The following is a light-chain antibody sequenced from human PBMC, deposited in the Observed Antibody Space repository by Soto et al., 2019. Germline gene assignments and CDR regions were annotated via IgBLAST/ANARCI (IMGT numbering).Light chain of an antibody. CDR2: AAS. J-gene: IGKJ4*01. CDR3: QQSYSSPSGLT. V-gene: IGKV1-39*01. Sequence: DIQMTQSPSSLSASVGDRVTITCRASQSISSYLNWYQQKPGKAPKLLIYAASSLESGVPSRFSGSGSGTDFTLTISSLQPEDFATYYCQQSYSSPSGLTFGGGTK. CDR1: QSISSY.